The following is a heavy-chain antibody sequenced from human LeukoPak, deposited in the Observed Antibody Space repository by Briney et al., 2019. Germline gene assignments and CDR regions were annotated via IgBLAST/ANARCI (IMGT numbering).Heavy chain of an antibody. V-gene: IGHV2-70*04. CDR3: ARILRTGKDTIFDY. D-gene: IGHD3-3*01. CDR1: GFSLSTSGIR. J-gene: IGHJ4*02. Sequence: SGPTLANPTQTLTLTCTSSGFSLSTSGIRVSWIRQPPGKALAWLPRIDWDADKYFTTSLKTRLTISKDTSKNQVVLTMTNMDPVHTATYYCARILRTGKDTIFDYWGQGTLVTVSS. CDR2: IDWDADK.